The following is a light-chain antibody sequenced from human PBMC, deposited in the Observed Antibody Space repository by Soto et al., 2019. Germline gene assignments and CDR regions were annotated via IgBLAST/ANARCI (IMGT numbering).Light chain of an antibody. Sequence: IVLTHSPANLSFSPWLRPILSCRASQSVSSYLAWYQQKPGQAPRLLIYDASNRATGIPARFSGSGSGTDFTLTISSLEPEDFAVYYCQQRSNWLTFGGGTKVDNK. CDR1: QSVSSY. J-gene: IGKJ4*01. V-gene: IGKV3-11*01. CDR2: DAS. CDR3: QQRSNWLT.